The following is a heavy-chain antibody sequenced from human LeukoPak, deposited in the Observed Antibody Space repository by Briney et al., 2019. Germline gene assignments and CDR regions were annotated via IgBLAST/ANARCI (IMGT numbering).Heavy chain of an antibody. CDR1: GFTFSSYW. CDR3: ASLYGSGSYYYFDY. Sequence: PGGSLRLSCAASGFTFSSYWMSWVRQAPGKGLKWVANIKQDGSEKYYVDSVKGRFTISRDNAKNSLYLQTNSLRAEDTAVYYCASLYGSGSYYYFDYWGQGTLVTVSS. CDR2: IKQDGSEK. J-gene: IGHJ4*02. D-gene: IGHD3-10*01. V-gene: IGHV3-7*01.